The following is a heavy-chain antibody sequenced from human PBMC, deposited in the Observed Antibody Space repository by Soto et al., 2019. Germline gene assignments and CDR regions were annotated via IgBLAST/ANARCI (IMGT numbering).Heavy chain of an antibody. V-gene: IGHV4-59*08. CDR3: ARRYGPGFDY. CDR1: GGSISSYY. D-gene: IGHD4-17*01. J-gene: IGHJ4*02. Sequence: PSETLSLTCTVSGGSISSYYWSWIRQPPGKGLEWIGYIYYSGSTNYNPSLKSRVTISVDTSKNQFSLKLSYVTAADTAVYYCARRYGPGFDYWGQGTLATVSS. CDR2: IYYSGST.